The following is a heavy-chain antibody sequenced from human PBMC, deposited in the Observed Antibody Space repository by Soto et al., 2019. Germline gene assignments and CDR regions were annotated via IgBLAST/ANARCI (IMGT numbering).Heavy chain of an antibody. CDR2: ISSSSSYI. J-gene: IGHJ4*02. CDR3: ARGAIRGYSYGHSDY. D-gene: IGHD5-18*01. V-gene: IGHV3-11*06. CDR1: GFTFSDYY. Sequence: GGSLRLSCAASGFTFSDYYMSWIRQAPGKGLEWVSYISSSSSYIYYADSVKGRFAISRDNAQDSVYLHMNSLRAADTAVYYCARGAIRGYSYGHSDYWGQGTLVTVSS.